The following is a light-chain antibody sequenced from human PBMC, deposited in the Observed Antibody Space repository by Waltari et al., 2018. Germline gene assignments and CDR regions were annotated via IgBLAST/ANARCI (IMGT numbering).Light chain of an antibody. CDR1: SSDVGFYNR. CDR2: EVT. V-gene: IGLV2-18*02. Sequence: QSALTQPPSVSGSPGQSVTIPCTGTSSDVGFYNRVSWSQQSPGTAPNLMIYEVTNRPSGVPDRFSGSKSGDTASLTISGLQAEDEADYYCSSYTSSNTYLFGTGTKVTVL. J-gene: IGLJ1*01. CDR3: SSYTSSNTYL.